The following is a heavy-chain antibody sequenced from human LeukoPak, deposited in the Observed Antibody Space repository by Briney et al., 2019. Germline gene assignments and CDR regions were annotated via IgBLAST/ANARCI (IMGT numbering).Heavy chain of an antibody. D-gene: IGHD3-22*01. V-gene: IGHV4-59*01. CDR1: LASLTRYY. CDR3: TKGRYSSGYYFIFDN. Sequence: SETLSLTRSVSLASLTRYYWNWGRQSPGKGLEGRAYTYYSGTTNYNPSLKSRVTISVDTAKNQFSLKVSPVTAADTAVYYCTKGRYSSGYYFIFDNWGQGALVTVSS. CDR2: TYYSGTT. J-gene: IGHJ4*02.